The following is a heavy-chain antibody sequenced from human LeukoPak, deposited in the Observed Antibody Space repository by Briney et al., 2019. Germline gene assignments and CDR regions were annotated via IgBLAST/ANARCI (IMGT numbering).Heavy chain of an antibody. CDR2: IYYSGST. V-gene: IGHV4-39*01. J-gene: IGHJ5*02. Sequence: PSETLSLACTVSGGSISSSSYYWGWIRQPPGKGLEWIGSIYYSGSTYYNPFLKSRVTISVDTSKNQFSLKLSSVTAADTAVYYCARHPHYGSGSYRNYNWFDPWGQGTLVTVSS. CDR1: GGSISSSSYY. D-gene: IGHD3-10*01. CDR3: ARHPHYGSGSYRNYNWFDP.